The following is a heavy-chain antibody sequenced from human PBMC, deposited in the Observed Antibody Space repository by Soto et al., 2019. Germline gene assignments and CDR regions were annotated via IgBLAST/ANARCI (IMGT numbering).Heavy chain of an antibody. V-gene: IGHV4-31*03. CDR3: ARSGYSYGLPDY. Sequence: QVQLQESGPGLVKPSQTLSLTCTVSGGSISTGGYYWSWIRQHPGKGLEWIGFIYYSGSTSYNPSLKSRITISVDTSKNQFSLNLSSVTAADTVVYYCARSGYSYGLPDYWGQGTLVTVSS. CDR2: IYYSGST. CDR1: GGSISTGGYY. J-gene: IGHJ4*02. D-gene: IGHD5-18*01.